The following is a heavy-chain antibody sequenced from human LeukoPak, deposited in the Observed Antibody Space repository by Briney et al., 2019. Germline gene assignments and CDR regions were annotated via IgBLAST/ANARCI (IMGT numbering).Heavy chain of an antibody. Sequence: GASVKVSCRASGFALTSYVIHFVRQAPGQGLEWVGWIKPNGGGTHYAQRFRDRVTVTRDTPINTAYMELTRLTLDDTAVIYCARELMGGAFDYWGQGSQVTVSS. V-gene: IGHV1-2*02. D-gene: IGHD2-8*01. J-gene: IGHJ4*02. CDR3: ARELMGGAFDY. CDR2: IKPNGGGT. CDR1: GFALTSYV.